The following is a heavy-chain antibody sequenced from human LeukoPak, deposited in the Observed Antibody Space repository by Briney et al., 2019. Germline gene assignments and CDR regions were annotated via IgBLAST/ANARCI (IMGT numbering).Heavy chain of an antibody. CDR3: ARSAIAAAGWYFDY. Sequence: SETLSLTCTVSGGSISSSSYYWGWIRQPPGKGLEWIGNIYYSGSTYYNPSLKSRVTISVDTSKSQFSLKVRSVTAADTAVYYCARSAIAAAGWYFDYRGQGTLVTVSS. CDR1: GGSISSSSYY. CDR2: IYYSGST. J-gene: IGHJ4*02. D-gene: IGHD6-13*01. V-gene: IGHV4-39*07.